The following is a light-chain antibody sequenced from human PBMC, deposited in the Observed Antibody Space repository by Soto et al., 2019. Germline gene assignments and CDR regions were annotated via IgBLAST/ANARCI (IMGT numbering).Light chain of an antibody. CDR2: AAS. V-gene: IGKV3-15*01. CDR3: QQYNNWPRGT. CDR1: QSVSSD. J-gene: IGKJ2*02. Sequence: EIVMTQSPATLSVSPGERATLSCRASQSVSSDLAWYQQKPGQAPTRLIYAASTRATGIPARFSGSGSGTEFTLTISSLQSEDVAAYYCQQYNNWPRGTFGQGTKLEIK.